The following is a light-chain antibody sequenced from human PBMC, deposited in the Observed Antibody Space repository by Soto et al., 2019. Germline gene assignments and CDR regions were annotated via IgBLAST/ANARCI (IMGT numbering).Light chain of an antibody. CDR2: AAS. CDR3: QQSYSTPPLT. Sequence: DIQMTQSPSTLSASVGDRVTITCRASQSISSYLNWYQQKPGKAPNLLIYAASSLRSGVPSRFSGSGSGTDFTLTISSLQPEDFATYYCQQSYSTPPLTFGQGTKVDIK. V-gene: IGKV1-39*01. J-gene: IGKJ1*01. CDR1: QSISSY.